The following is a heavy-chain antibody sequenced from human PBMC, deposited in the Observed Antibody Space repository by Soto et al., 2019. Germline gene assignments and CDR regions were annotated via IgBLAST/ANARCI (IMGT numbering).Heavy chain of an antibody. CDR1: ADSFTSYA. Sequence: EXSVKVSYKAPADSFTSYAMTWVRQAPGQGLEWMGWINTNTGNPTYAQGFTGRFVFSLDTSVSTAYLQICSLKAEDTAVYYCARDLDSSSWYHYYYGMDVSGQGSTVTVSS. J-gene: IGHJ6*02. CDR3: ARDLDSSSWYHYYYGMDV. D-gene: IGHD6-13*01. CDR2: INTNTGNP. V-gene: IGHV7-4-1*01.